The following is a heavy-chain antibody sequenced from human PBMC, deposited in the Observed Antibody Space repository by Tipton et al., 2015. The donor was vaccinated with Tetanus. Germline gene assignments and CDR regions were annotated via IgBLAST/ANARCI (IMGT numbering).Heavy chain of an antibody. CDR2: IYYSGTT. V-gene: IGHV4-39*01. J-gene: IGHJ5*02. CDR3: ATQTDNWFDP. CDR1: GASISRSSHY. Sequence: TLSLTCSVSGASISRSSHYWTWIRQSPGKGLEWIGNIYYSGTTYYNASLESQVTISIDRSKNQFSQKMTSVTAADTAVYYCATQTDNWFDPWGQGTLVTVSS.